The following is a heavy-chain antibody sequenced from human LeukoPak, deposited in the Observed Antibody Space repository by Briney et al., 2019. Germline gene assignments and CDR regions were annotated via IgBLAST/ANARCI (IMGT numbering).Heavy chain of an antibody. CDR2: ISGSGGST. D-gene: IGHD5-12*01. V-gene: IGHV3-23*01. Sequence: PPGGSLRLSCAASGFTFSSYAMSWVRQAPGKVLEWVSAISGSGGSTYYADSVRGRFTISRDNSKNTLYLQMNSLRAEDTAVYYCAKPSLVATIDFDYWGQGTLVTVSS. CDR3: AKPSLVATIDFDY. J-gene: IGHJ4*02. CDR1: GFTFSSYA.